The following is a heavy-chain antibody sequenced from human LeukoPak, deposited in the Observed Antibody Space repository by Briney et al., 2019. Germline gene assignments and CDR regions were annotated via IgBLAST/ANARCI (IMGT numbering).Heavy chain of an antibody. V-gene: IGHV1-8*01. CDR1: GYTFTSYD. CDR2: MNPNSGNT. J-gene: IGHJ5*02. Sequence: GASVKVSCKASGYTFTSYDINWVRQATGQGLEWMGWMNPNSGNTGYAQKFQGRVTMTRNASIKKHYMVLSSLRSEAKAVYYCARGPRSKGAHTYWFDPWGQGTLVTVSS. D-gene: IGHD1-26*01. CDR3: ARGPRSKGAHTYWFDP.